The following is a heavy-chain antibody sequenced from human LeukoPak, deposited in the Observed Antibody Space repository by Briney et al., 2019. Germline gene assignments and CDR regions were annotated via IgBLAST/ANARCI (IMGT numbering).Heavy chain of an antibody. CDR3: ARDSKHYYDSSGPHWYFDL. V-gene: IGHV4-4*02. Sequence: SGTLSLTCAVSGGSISSSNWWSWVRQPPGKGLEWIGEIYHSGSTNYNPSLKSRVTISVDKSKNQFSLKLSSVTAADTAVYYCARDSKHYYDSSGPHWYFDLWGRGTLVTVSS. J-gene: IGHJ2*01. D-gene: IGHD3-22*01. CDR1: GGSISSSNW. CDR2: IYHSGST.